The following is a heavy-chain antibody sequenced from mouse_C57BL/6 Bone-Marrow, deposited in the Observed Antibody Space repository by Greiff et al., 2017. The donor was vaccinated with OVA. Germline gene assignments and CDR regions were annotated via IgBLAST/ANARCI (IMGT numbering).Heavy chain of an antibody. D-gene: IGHD2-10*02. CDR1: GYTFTSYW. CDR2: IHPNSGST. V-gene: IGHV1-64*01. J-gene: IGHJ4*01. Sequence: QVQLQQPGAELVKPGASVKLSCKASGYTFTSYWMHWVKQRPGQGLEWIGMIHPNSGSTNYNEKFKSKATLTVDKSSSTAYMQLSSLTSEDSAVYYCAREGVYVAMDYWGQGTSGTVSS. CDR3: AREGVYVAMDY.